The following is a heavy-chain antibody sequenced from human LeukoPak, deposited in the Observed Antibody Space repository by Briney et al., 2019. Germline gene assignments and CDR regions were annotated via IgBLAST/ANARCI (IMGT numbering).Heavy chain of an antibody. D-gene: IGHD2-2*01. V-gene: IGHV4-59*01. J-gene: IGHJ4*02. CDR1: GGSISSYY. CDR2: IYYSGST. CDR3: AGDLLAYCSSTSCYQFVY. Sequence: SETLSLTCTVSGGSISSYYWSWIRQPPGKGLEWIWYIYYSGSTNYNPSLKSRVTISVDTSKNQFSLKLSSVTAADTAVYYCAGDLLAYCSSTSCYQFVYWGQGTLVTVSS.